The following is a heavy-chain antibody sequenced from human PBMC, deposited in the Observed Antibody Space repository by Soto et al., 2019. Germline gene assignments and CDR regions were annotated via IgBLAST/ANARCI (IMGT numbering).Heavy chain of an antibody. CDR1: ALTPDDFA. CDR3: ARLLYNYDTSFYYYTEVYYGMDV. J-gene: IGHJ6*02. Sequence: GGSLRLPCVASALTPDDFAMHWVRQAPGKGLEWVSYISSSSSTIYYADYVKGRFTISRDNAKNSLYMQMNSLRDEDTAVYFCARLLYNYDTSFYYYTEVYYGMDVCGQGTTVTVSS. D-gene: IGHD3-22*01. CDR2: ISSSSSTI. V-gene: IGHV3-48*02.